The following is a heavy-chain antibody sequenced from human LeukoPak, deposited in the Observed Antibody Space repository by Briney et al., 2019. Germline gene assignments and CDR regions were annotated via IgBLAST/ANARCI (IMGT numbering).Heavy chain of an antibody. D-gene: IGHD1-1*01. CDR3: ASTTRGGTYYYYMDV. J-gene: IGHJ6*03. Sequence: PGGSLRLSCAASGFTFGDYSMTWIRQAPGKGLEWVSYISGSGSTIYYADSVNGRFTISRDNAKNSLYLQMNSLRAEDTAVYYCASTTRGGTYYYYMDVWGKGTTVTISS. CDR1: GFTFGDYS. CDR2: ISGSGSTI. V-gene: IGHV3-11*04.